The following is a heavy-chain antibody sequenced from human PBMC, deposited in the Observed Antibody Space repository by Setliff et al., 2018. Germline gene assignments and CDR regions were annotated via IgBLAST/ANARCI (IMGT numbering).Heavy chain of an antibody. J-gene: IGHJ3*02. CDR3: AREVVGAPSTFDI. Sequence: GGSLRLSCAASGFTFTSYWMSWVRQAPGKGLEWVANIKQNGIAKYYVDSVEGRFTISRDNAKSSLFLQMDSLRVEDTAVYYCAREVVGAPSTFDIWGQGTMVTVSS. D-gene: IGHD1-26*01. V-gene: IGHV3-7*01. CDR1: GFTFTSYW. CDR2: IKQNGIAK.